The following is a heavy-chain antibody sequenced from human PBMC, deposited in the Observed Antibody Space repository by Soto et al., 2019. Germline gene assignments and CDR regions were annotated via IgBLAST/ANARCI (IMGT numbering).Heavy chain of an antibody. V-gene: IGHV4-34*01. CDR3: ARGQKYSGDDWDY. CDR2: INHSGST. Sequence: SETLSLTCAVYGGSFSGYYWSWIRQPPGKGLEWIGEINHSGSTNYNPSLKSRVTISVDTSKNQFSLKLSSVTAADTAVYYCARGQKYSGDDWDYWGQGPLVTVS. D-gene: IGHD5-12*01. J-gene: IGHJ4*02. CDR1: GGSFSGYY.